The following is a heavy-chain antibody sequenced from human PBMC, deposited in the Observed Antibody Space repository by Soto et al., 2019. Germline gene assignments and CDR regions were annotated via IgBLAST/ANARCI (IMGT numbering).Heavy chain of an antibody. V-gene: IGHV1-69*13. D-gene: IGHD3-10*01. CDR2: IIPIFGTA. Sequence: SVKVSCKASGGTFSSYAISWVRQAPGQGLEWMGGIIPIFGTANYAQKFQGRVTITADESTSTAYMELSSLRSEDTAVYYCARARISGRTGGNLYYYGMDVWGQGTTVTVS. CDR1: GGTFSSYA. CDR3: ARARISGRTGGNLYYYGMDV. J-gene: IGHJ6*01.